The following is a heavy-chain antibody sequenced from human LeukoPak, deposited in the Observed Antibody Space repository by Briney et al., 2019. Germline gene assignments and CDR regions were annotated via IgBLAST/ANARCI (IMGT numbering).Heavy chain of an antibody. D-gene: IGHD3-3*01. V-gene: IGHV3-7*03. Sequence: GGSLRLSCAASGFTFGNSWMSWVRQAPGKGLEWVANIKPDGSEKYYVDSVRGRFTISRDNAKNSVSLQMNSLRAEDTAVYYCARAVSYDFWSGPYYYYYMDVWGKGTTVTVSS. CDR1: GFTFGNSW. CDR2: IKPDGSEK. CDR3: ARAVSYDFWSGPYYYYYMDV. J-gene: IGHJ6*03.